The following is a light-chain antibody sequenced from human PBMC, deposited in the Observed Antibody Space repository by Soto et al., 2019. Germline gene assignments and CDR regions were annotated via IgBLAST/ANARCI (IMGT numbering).Light chain of an antibody. J-gene: IGLJ1*01. CDR2: RNT. CDR3: QSCDSSLSGSGV. V-gene: IGLV1-40*01. CDR1: SSNIGAGYD. Sequence: QSVLTQPPSVSGAPVQRVTISSTGSSSNIGAGYDVHWYQQLPGTAPKLLIYRNTNRPSGVPDRFSGSKSGTSASLAITGLQAEDEADYYCQSCDSSLSGSGVFGTGTKVTVL.